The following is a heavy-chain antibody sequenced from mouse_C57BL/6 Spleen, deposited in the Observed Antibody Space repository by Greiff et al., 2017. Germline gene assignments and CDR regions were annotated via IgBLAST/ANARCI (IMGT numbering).Heavy chain of an antibody. CDR3: AREGTGTSWFAY. CDR2: IDPSDSET. J-gene: IGHJ3*01. V-gene: IGHV1-52*01. D-gene: IGHD4-1*01. CDR1: GYTFTSYW. Sequence: QVQLQQPGAELVRPGSSVKLSCKASGYTFTSYWMHWVKQRPIQGLEWIGNIDPSDSETHYNQKFKDKATLTVDKSSSTAYMQLSSLTSEDSAVYYGAREGTGTSWFAYWGQGTLVTVSA.